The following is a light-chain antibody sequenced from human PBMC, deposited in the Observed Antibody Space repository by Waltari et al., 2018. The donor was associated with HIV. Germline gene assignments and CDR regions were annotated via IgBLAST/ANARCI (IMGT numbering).Light chain of an antibody. CDR1: QIVSSN. V-gene: IGKV3-15*01. J-gene: IGKJ3*01. CDR3: QHYNNWLLT. CDR2: GAS. Sequence: DIVMTQSPATLSVSPGERATLSCRASQIVSSNLAWYQQKPGQAPRLLIYGASTRATGIPARFSGSGSGTEFTLTISSLQSEDFAVYYCQHYNNWLLTFGPGTKVDIK.